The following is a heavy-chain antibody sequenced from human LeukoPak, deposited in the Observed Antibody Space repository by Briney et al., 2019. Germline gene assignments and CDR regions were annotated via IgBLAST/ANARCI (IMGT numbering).Heavy chain of an antibody. Sequence: AAVKVSCKSSGYTFTSYAMNWVRQAPGQELEWVGWISTNNGNPKYAQGFTGRFVFSLDTSASTAYLQISSLKAEDTAVYYCARKSVAATPRDIVYQYSYMDVWGKGTTVTVSS. CDR3: ARKSVAATPRDIVYQYSYMDV. J-gene: IGHJ6*03. CDR1: GYTFTSYA. CDR2: ISTNNGNP. D-gene: IGHD2-15*01. V-gene: IGHV7-4-1*02.